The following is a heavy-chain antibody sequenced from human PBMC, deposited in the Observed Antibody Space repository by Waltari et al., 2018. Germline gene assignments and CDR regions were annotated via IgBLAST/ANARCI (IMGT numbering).Heavy chain of an antibody. CDR2: IYHSGST. V-gene: IGHV4-38-2*02. Sequence: QVQLQESGPGLVKPSETLSLTCTVSGYSISSGYYWVWIRQPPGPGLEWIGSIYHSGSTYYNPSLKSRVTISVDTSKNQFSLKLSSVTAADTAVYYCAGGVSAPPDTRRYCSGGSCYAPVWGQGTLVTVSS. CDR3: AGGVSAPPDTRRYCSGGSCYAPV. D-gene: IGHD2-15*01. CDR1: GYSISSGYY. J-gene: IGHJ4*02.